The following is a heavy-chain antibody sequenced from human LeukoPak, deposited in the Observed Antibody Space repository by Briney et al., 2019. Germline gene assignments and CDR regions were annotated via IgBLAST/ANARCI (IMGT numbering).Heavy chain of an antibody. CDR3: AKDRRWEPSNWFRP. CDR1: GGSISSYY. V-gene: IGHV4-4*07. Sequence: PSETLSLTCTVSGGSISSYYWSWIWQPAGKGLEWIGRIYTRGSSNDNPSLKSRVTMSVDTSKNQFSLKLSSVTAADTAVYYCAKDRRWEPSNWFRPLGQGTPGNGSS. D-gene: IGHD1-26*01. CDR2: IYTRGSS. J-gene: IGHJ5*01.